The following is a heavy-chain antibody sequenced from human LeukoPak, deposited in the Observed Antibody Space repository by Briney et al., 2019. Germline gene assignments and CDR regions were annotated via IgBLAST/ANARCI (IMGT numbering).Heavy chain of an antibody. CDR1: GLTFSSYG. CDR2: IWYDGSNK. Sequence: GGSLRLSCAASGLTFSSYGMHWVRQAPGKGLEWVAVIWYDGSNKYYADSVKGRFTISRDNSKNTLYLQMNSLRAEDTAVYYCARDGWAAAGTVYWGQGTLVTVSS. D-gene: IGHD6-13*01. CDR3: ARDGWAAAGTVY. V-gene: IGHV3-33*01. J-gene: IGHJ4*02.